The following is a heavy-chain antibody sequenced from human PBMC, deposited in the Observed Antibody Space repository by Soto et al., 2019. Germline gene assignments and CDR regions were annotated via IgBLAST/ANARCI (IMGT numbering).Heavy chain of an antibody. J-gene: IGHJ4*02. D-gene: IGHD5-12*01. Sequence: EVQLMESGGGVVRPGGSLRLSCTASGFNFDDYGMTWVRQAPGKGLEWVSGINWNSGSRGYADSVKGRFTISRDNLQNSLFLEMNSLRAEDTAFYYCARAISGYDRYFDTWGQGTLVTVSS. V-gene: IGHV3-20*04. CDR1: GFNFDDYG. CDR3: ARAISGYDRYFDT. CDR2: INWNSGSR.